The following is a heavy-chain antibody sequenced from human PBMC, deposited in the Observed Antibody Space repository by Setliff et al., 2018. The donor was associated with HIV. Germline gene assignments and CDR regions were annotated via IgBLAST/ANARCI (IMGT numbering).Heavy chain of an antibody. CDR1: GGSFSGHY. D-gene: IGHD1-1*01. J-gene: IGHJ4*02. V-gene: IGHV4-34*01. CDR2: INHSGAT. CDR3: ATVIGWNDATDC. Sequence: SETLSLTCAVYGGSFSGHYWSWIRQPPGKGLEWIGEINHSGATNYNPSLKSRVIMSIDTSKNQFSLKLTSVTAADTAVYYCATVIGWNDATDCWGQGTLVTVSS.